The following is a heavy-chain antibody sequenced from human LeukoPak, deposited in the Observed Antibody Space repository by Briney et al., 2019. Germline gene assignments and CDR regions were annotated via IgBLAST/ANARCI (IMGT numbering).Heavy chain of an antibody. CDR2: INPSGGST. CDR3: ARGGYYYDSSGYYGAFDI. Sequence: ASVKVYCKASGYTFTSYYMHWGRQAPGQGLEWMGIINPSGGSTSYAQKFQGRVTMTRDTSTSTVYMELSSLRSEDTAVYYCARGGYYYDSSGYYGAFDIWGQGTMVTVSS. V-gene: IGHV1-46*01. J-gene: IGHJ3*02. CDR1: GYTFTSYY. D-gene: IGHD3-22*01.